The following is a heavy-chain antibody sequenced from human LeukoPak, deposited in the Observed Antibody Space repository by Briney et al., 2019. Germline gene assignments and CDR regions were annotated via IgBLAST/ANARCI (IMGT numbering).Heavy chain of an antibody. CDR1: GGSISSYY. V-gene: IGHV4-59*01. CDR3: ARDRDSHYYYYMDV. D-gene: IGHD5-24*01. Sequence: SETLSLTCTVSGGSISSYYWSWIRQPPGKGLEWIGYISYSGSTNYNPSLKSRVTISVDTSKNQFSLKLSFVTAADTAVYYCARDRDSHYYYYMDVWGTGTTVTVSS. J-gene: IGHJ6*03. CDR2: ISYSGST.